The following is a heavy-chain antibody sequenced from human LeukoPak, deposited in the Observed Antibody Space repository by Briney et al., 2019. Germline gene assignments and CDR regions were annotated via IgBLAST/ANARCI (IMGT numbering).Heavy chain of an antibody. CDR2: IYYSGST. J-gene: IGHJ4*02. V-gene: IGHV4-59*08. CDR1: GGSISSNY. CDR3: ARRGGGLDY. D-gene: IGHD2-15*01. Sequence: SETLSLTRTVSGGSISSNYWTWIRQPPGKGLEWIGYIYYSGSTNYNPSLKSRVTISVDTSKNQFSLKLSSVTAADTAVYYCARRGGGLDYWGQGTLVTVSS.